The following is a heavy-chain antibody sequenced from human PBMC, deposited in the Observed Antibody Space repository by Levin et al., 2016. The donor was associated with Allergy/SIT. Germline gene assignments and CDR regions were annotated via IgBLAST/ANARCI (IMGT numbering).Heavy chain of an antibody. CDR2: IIPIFGMS. D-gene: IGHD3-10*01. V-gene: IGHV1-69*01. CDR3: ARDYKEYYGSRADAFDI. J-gene: IGHJ3*02. Sequence: WVRQAPGQGLEWMGGIIPIFGMSNYAQKFQGRVTITADESTSTAYMELTSLRSEDTAIYYCARDYKEYYGSRADAFDIWGQGTVVTVSS.